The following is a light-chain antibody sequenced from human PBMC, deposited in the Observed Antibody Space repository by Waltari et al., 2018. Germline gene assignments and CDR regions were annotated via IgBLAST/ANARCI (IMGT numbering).Light chain of an antibody. CDR3: CSYVTGDTWV. CDR1: SSDVGPYKF. Sequence: QSALTQPASVSGSPGQSITISSTRSSSDVGPYKFVSWYQQPPGKAPKLMIYEINQRPSGISNRFSGSKFGNTAVLTISGLQTDDEADYYCCSYVTGDTWVFGGGTRVAVL. CDR2: EIN. V-gene: IGLV2-23*02. J-gene: IGLJ3*02.